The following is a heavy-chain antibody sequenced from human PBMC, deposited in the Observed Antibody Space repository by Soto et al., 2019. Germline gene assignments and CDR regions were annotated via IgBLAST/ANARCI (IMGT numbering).Heavy chain of an antibody. D-gene: IGHD3-9*01. CDR2: INPSGGST. CDR1: GYTFTSYY. J-gene: IGHJ6*03. Sequence: ASVKVSCKASGYTFTSYYMHWVRQAPGQGLEWMGIINPSGGSTSYAQKFQGRVTMTRDTSTSTVYMELSSLRSEDTAVYYCARDSPFINDILTGYPTPPLGYYYYYMDVWGKGTTVTVSS. CDR3: ARDSPFINDILTGYPTPPLGYYYYYMDV. V-gene: IGHV1-46*03.